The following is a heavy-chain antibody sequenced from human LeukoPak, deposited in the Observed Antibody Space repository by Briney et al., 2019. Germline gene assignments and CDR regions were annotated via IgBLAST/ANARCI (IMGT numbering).Heavy chain of an antibody. V-gene: IGHV4-34*01. J-gene: IGHJ4*02. Sequence: TPSETLSLTCAVYGGSFSGYYWSWIRQPPGKGLEWIGEINHSGSTNYNPSLKSRVTISVDTSKNQFSQKLSSVTAADTAVYYCARVGQSVFGSWGQGTLVTVSS. CDR3: ARVGQSVFGS. D-gene: IGHD3-10*01. CDR2: INHSGST. CDR1: GGSFSGYY.